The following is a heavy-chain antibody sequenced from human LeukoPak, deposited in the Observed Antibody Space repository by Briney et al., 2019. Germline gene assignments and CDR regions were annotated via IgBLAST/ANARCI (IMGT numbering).Heavy chain of an antibody. CDR2: IWYDGSNK. Sequence: GRSLRLSCAASGFTFSSNGMHWVRQAPGKGLEWVAVIWYDGSNKYYADSVKGRFTISRDNSKNTLYLQMNSLRAEDTAVYYCARDTVIGSGGRWTNNWFDPWGQGTLVTVSS. CDR1: GFTFSSNG. D-gene: IGHD4-17*01. CDR3: ARDTVIGSGGRWTNNWFDP. V-gene: IGHV3-33*01. J-gene: IGHJ5*02.